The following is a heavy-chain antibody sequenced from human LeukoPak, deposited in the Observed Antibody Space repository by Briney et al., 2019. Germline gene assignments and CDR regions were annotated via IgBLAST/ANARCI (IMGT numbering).Heavy chain of an antibody. D-gene: IGHD3-10*01. CDR2: ISTYNGKT. J-gene: IGHJ4*02. V-gene: IGHV1-18*01. CDR1: DYTFTTYG. Sequence: ASVKVSCKASDYTFTTYGISWVRQAPGQGLEWMGWISTYNGKTNYAQKLQGRVTKTTDTSTSTAYMELRSLRSDDTAVYYCARGPLWFGQFYFDYWGQGTLVTVSS. CDR3: ARGPLWFGQFYFDY.